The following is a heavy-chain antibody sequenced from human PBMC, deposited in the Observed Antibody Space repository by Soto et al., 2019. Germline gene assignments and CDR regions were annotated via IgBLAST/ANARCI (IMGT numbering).Heavy chain of an antibody. Sequence: EVQLLESGGGLVQPGGSLRLSCTVSGFTFSSYVMSWVRQAPGKGLEWVSAMSGSGGSAYYADPVKGRFTISRDNSKKNLYLQVDSVMAEGAAVFSCAEGRAIAGTDCWGQGTLGTVS. CDR2: MSGSGGSA. J-gene: IGHJ4*02. V-gene: IGHV3-23*01. CDR3: AEGRAIAGTDC. D-gene: IGHD2-15*01. CDR1: GFTFSSYV.